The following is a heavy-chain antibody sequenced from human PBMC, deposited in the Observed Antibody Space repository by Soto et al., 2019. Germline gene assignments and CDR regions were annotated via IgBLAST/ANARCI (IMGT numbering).Heavy chain of an antibody. V-gene: IGHV4-59*08. Sequence: SETLSLTCSFSGVSDSNYYWSLIRQTPGKGLEWMAYMYYNVDSNYNPSLKSRVTLSIDTSKNRFSLTLTSVTAADTAVYYCARHGAGGSGWYDYWGQGTLVTVSS. CDR1: GVSDSNYY. CDR3: ARHGAGGSGWYDY. J-gene: IGHJ4*02. D-gene: IGHD6-19*01. CDR2: MYYNVDS.